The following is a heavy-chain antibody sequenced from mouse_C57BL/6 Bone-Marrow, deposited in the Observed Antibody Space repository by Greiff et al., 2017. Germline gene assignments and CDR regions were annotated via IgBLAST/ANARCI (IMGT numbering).Heavy chain of an antibody. D-gene: IGHD1-1*01. CDR2: IYPRSGNT. CDR3: ARGGFYYYGQRYFDV. J-gene: IGHJ1*03. Sequence: VQLQQSGAELARPGASVKLSCKASGYTFTSYGISWVKQRTVQGLEWIGEIYPRSGNTYYNEKFKGKATLTADKSSSTAYMELRSLTSEDSAVYFCARGGFYYYGQRYFDVWGTGTTVTVSS. CDR1: GYTFTSYG. V-gene: IGHV1-81*01.